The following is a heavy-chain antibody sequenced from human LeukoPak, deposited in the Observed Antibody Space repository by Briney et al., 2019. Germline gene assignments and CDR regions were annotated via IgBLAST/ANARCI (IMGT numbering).Heavy chain of an antibody. CDR3: AKLFKAYSSTWIDY. Sequence: GSLRLSCAASGFTFSDYYMSWIRRAPGQGLEWVAYISHSSGFTNYADSVKGRFAISRDNAKNSLYLQMDSLRAEDTAIYYCAKLFKAYSSTWIDYWGQGNLVTVSS. CDR2: ISHSSGFT. D-gene: IGHD6-13*01. V-gene: IGHV3-11*03. CDR1: GFTFSDYY. J-gene: IGHJ4*02.